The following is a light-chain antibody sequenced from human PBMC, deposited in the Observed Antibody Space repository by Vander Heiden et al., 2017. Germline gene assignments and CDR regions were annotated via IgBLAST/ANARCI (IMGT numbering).Light chain of an antibody. Sequence: SNEPTQPPSVSVSPGQTARITCSGDALPNQYAYWYHQKPGQAPVLVIYKDSERPSGIPERFSGSSSGTRVTLTISGVQAEDEADYYCQSADSSGPVFGGGTKLTVL. J-gene: IGLJ3*02. V-gene: IGLV3-25*03. CDR3: QSADSSGPV. CDR1: ALPNQY. CDR2: KDS.